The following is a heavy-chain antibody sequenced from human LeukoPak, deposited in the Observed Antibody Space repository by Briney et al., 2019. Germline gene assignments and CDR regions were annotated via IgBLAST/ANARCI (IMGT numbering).Heavy chain of an antibody. D-gene: IGHD6-6*01. J-gene: IGHJ5*02. CDR3: ARDYSQLGRFDP. V-gene: IGHV4-59*01. Sequence: SETLSLTCTVSGDSISSYHWSWIRQPPGKGLEWIGYIYYSGSTNYNPFLKSRVTISVDTSKNQFSLKLSSVTAADTAVYYCARDYSQLGRFDPWGQGTLVTVSS. CDR1: GDSISSYH. CDR2: IYYSGST.